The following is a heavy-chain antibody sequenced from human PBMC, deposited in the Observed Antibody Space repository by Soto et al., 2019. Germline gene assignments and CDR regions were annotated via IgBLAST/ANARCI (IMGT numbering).Heavy chain of an antibody. CDR2: VYHNGRT. Sequence: SETLSLTCAVSGDSLTTNHWWSWVRQPPGKGLEWIGEVYHNGRTDYNPSLRSRVTMSIDTSKNQFSLKLTSVTAADTAIYYCARDAAVPGESDRFDYWGQGTLVTVSS. V-gene: IGHV4-4*02. CDR3: ARDAAVPGESDRFDY. D-gene: IGHD6-19*01. J-gene: IGHJ4*02. CDR1: GDSLTTNHW.